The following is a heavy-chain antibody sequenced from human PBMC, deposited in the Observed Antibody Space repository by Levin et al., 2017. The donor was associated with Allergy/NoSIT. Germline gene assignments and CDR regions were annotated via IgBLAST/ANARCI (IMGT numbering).Heavy chain of an antibody. J-gene: IGHJ4*02. CDR1: GFTLSSYW. D-gene: IGHD3-10*01. CDR3: ARSVDKNYGRFDH. CDR2: MSPDGRST. V-gene: IGHV3-74*01. Sequence: PGGSLRLSCAASGFTLSSYWMHWVRQAPGKGLVWVSRMSPDGRSTNYADSVKGRFTISTDNDENTLYLQMSSLGAEDTAVYYCARSVDKNYGRFDHWGQGTLVTVSS.